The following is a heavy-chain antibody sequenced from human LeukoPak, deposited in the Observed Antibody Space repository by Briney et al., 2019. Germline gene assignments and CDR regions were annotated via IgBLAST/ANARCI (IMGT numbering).Heavy chain of an antibody. D-gene: IGHD2-2*01. Sequence: GASVKVSCKASGYTFTSYGISWVRQAPGQGLEWMGWISAYNGNTNYAQKLQGRVTMTTDTSTSTAYMELRSLRSDDTAVYYCARDSWAIVVVPAASVSDNYGMDVWGQGTTVTVSS. CDR2: ISAYNGNT. CDR3: ARDSWAIVVVPAASVSDNYGMDV. V-gene: IGHV1-18*01. J-gene: IGHJ6*02. CDR1: GYTFTSYG.